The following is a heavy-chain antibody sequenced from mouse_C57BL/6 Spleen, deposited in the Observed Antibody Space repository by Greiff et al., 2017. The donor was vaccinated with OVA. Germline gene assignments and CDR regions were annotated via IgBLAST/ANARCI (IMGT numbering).Heavy chain of an antibody. CDR3: ARSITTVVAPFDY. V-gene: IGHV7-3*01. Sequence: EVMLVESGGGLVQPGGSLSLSCAASGFTFTDYYMSWVRQPPGKALEWLGFIRNKANGYTTEYSGSVKGRFTISRDNSQSILYLQMNAMRAEDSATYYCARSITTVVAPFDYWGQGTTLTVSS. CDR2: IRNKANGYTT. D-gene: IGHD1-1*01. CDR1: GFTFTDYY. J-gene: IGHJ2*01.